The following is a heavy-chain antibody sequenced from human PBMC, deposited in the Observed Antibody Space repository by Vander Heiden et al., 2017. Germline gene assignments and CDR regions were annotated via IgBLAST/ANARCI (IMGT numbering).Heavy chain of an antibody. J-gene: IGHJ3*02. Sequence: QVQLVQSGAAVKKPGASVKVSCKASGYTFSSYDINWVQQAAGQGLEWMGWMNPNSGNTGYAQKVQGRVTMTRSTSISTAYMELSSLTSEDTAVYYCAREGVVVTPIPDPFDIWGQGTMVTVSS. D-gene: IGHD2-21*02. CDR3: AREGVVVTPIPDPFDI. V-gene: IGHV1-8*01. CDR1: GYTFSSYD. CDR2: MNPNSGNT.